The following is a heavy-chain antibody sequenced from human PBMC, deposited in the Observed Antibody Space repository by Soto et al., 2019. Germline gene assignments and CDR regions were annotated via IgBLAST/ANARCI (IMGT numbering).Heavy chain of an antibody. D-gene: IGHD6-19*01. CDR1: GFSLSTSGMC. CDR3: ARIRNTRGSGWYYFDD. Sequence: SGPTLVNPTQTLTLTCTFSGFSLSTSGMCVSWIRQPPGKALEWLALIDWGDEKYYSTSLKTRLTISKDTSKNQVVLTMTNMDPVDTATYYCARIRNTRGSGWYYFDDWGQGTLVTVS. V-gene: IGHV2-70*01. CDR2: IDWGDEK. J-gene: IGHJ4*02.